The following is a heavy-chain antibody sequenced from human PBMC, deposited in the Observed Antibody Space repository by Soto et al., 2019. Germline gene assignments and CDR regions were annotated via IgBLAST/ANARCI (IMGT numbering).Heavy chain of an antibody. V-gene: IGHV3-23*01. CDR3: AKLTYGDPVDY. D-gene: IGHD4-17*01. CDR1: GFTFSKYA. Sequence: EVQLLESGGGLVQPGGSLRLSCAASGFTFSKYAMNWVRQAPGKGLEWVSTINSSGGSTSYAGSVKARLTISRDNSENTLYLQMNSLRAEDTAVYYCAKLTYGDPVDYWGQGTLVTVSS. CDR2: INSSGGST. J-gene: IGHJ4*02.